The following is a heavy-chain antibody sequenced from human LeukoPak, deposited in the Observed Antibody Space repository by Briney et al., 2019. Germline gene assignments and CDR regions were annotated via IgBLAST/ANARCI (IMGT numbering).Heavy chain of an antibody. Sequence: RTGGSLRLSCAASGFTFSSYEMNWVHQAPGKGLEWVSYISSSGSTIYYADSVKGRFTISRDNAKNSLYLQMNSLRAEDTAVYYCARETVAGTFYYGMDVWGQGTTVTVSS. CDR1: GFTFSSYE. CDR3: ARETVAGTFYYGMDV. CDR2: ISSSGSTI. V-gene: IGHV3-48*03. J-gene: IGHJ6*02. D-gene: IGHD6-19*01.